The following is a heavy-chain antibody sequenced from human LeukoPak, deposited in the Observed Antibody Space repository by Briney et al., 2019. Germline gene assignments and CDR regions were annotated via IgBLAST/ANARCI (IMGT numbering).Heavy chain of an antibody. CDR2: ISSSSSTI. J-gene: IGHJ4*02. V-gene: IGHV3-48*01. CDR3: AKDGDYITMVRGPHTPLAYYYFDY. D-gene: IGHD3-10*01. Sequence: GGSLRLSCAASGFTFSSYSMNWVRQAPGKGLEWVSYISSSSSTIYYADSVKGRFTISRDNAKNTLYLQMNSLRAEDTAVYYCAKDGDYITMVRGPHTPLAYYYFDYWGQGTLVTVSS. CDR1: GFTFSSYS.